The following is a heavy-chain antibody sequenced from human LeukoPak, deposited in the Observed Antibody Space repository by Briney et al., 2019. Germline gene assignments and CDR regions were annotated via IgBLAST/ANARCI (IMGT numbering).Heavy chain of an antibody. J-gene: IGHJ3*02. D-gene: IGHD3-3*01. V-gene: IGHV3-21*01. Sequence: GGSLRLSCAASGFTFSSYSMNWVRQAPGKGLEWVSSISSSSSYIYYADSVKGRFTISRDNAKNSLYLQMNSLRAEDTAVYYCARGRYDFWSGYLNDAFDIWGQGTMVTVSS. CDR2: ISSSSSYI. CDR3: ARGRYDFWSGYLNDAFDI. CDR1: GFTFSSYS.